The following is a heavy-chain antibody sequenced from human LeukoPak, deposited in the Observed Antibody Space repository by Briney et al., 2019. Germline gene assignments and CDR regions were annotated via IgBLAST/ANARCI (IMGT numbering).Heavy chain of an antibody. D-gene: IGHD3-10*01. J-gene: IGHJ4*02. CDR1: VFTYSNYC. CDR3: VSTGSLLDY. Sequence: GGSLRLSRAVSVFTYSNYCMTGVRQAPGRGLEWVANIKQDGSDKYSVDSVKGRFTISRDNAKNSLYLQMNSLRVEDTAVYYCVSTGSLLDYWGQGVLVTVSS. CDR2: IKQDGSDK. V-gene: IGHV3-7*01.